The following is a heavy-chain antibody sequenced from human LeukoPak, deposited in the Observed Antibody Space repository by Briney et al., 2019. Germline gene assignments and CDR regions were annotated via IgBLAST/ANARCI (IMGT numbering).Heavy chain of an antibody. V-gene: IGHV4-31*03. D-gene: IGHD6-13*01. J-gene: IGHJ3*02. Sequence: PSQSLSLTCTVSGGSISSGGYCWSWIRLHPGEGLGWLGYIYYSGSTYYNPSLKSRVTISVDTSKNQFSLKLSSVTAADTAVYYCASVIAAAGTPFAFDIWGQGTMVTVSS. CDR3: ASVIAAAGTPFAFDI. CDR2: IYYSGST. CDR1: GGSISSGGYC.